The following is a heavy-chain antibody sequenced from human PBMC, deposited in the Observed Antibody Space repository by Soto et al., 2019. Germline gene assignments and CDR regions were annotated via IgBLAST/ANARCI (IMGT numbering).Heavy chain of an antibody. V-gene: IGHV4-61*03. CDR2: IYYTGST. J-gene: IGHJ4*02. D-gene: IGHD6-6*01. Sequence: PSETLSLTCTVSGVSVNNDNYYWSWIRQPPGKGLEWIGYIYYTGSTTYNPSLKSRVTISLDTSRNHFSLSLSSVTAADTAVFYCAREYSNSPEAFDFWGRGTLGTGS. CDR3: AREYSNSPEAFDF. CDR1: GVSVNNDNYY.